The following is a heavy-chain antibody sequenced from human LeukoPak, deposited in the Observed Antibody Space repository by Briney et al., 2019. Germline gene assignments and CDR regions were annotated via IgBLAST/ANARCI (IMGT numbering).Heavy chain of an antibody. D-gene: IGHD3-22*01. J-gene: IGHJ4*02. CDR2: INPSGGSA. CDR3: ARLADYDSSGYLSY. CDR1: GYTFTMYY. Sequence: ASVKVSCTASGYTFTMYYMHWVRQAPGQGNEWMGIINPSGGSARYAQKFQGRVTMTRDTSTSTVYMEVSSLRSEDTAVYYCARLADYDSSGYLSYWGQGTLVTVSS. V-gene: IGHV1-46*01.